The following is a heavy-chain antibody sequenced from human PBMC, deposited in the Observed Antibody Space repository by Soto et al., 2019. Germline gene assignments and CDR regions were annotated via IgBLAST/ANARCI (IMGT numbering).Heavy chain of an antibody. Sequence: VQLVQSGAEVKKPGASVKVSCKASGYTFTSYDINWVRQATGQGLEWMGWMSPNSANTGYAQKFQGRVTMTRNTSISTAYMELSSLRSEDTSVYDCAREGYSSSSGSRGNWFEPWGQGTMVTVSS. CDR2: MSPNSANT. CDR1: GYTFTSYD. D-gene: IGHD6-6*01. CDR3: AREGYSSSSGSRGNWFEP. J-gene: IGHJ5*02. V-gene: IGHV1-8*01.